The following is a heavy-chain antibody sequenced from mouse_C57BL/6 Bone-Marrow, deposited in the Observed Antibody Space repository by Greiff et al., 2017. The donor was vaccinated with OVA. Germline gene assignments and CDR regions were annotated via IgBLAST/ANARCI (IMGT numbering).Heavy chain of an antibody. CDR3: TSYGNFDY. J-gene: IGHJ2*01. CDR1: GFNFKDDY. CDR2: IDPANGDT. D-gene: IGHD2-1*01. Sequence: EVQLQQSGAELVRPGASVKLSCTASGFNFKDDYMHWVKQRPEQGLEWIGWIDPANGDTEYASKVQGKATITADTSSNTAYLQLSSLTSEDTAVYYCTSYGNFDYWGQGTTLTVSS. V-gene: IGHV14-4*01.